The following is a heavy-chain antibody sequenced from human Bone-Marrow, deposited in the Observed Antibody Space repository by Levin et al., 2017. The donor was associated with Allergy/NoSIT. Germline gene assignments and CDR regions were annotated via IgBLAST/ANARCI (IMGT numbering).Heavy chain of an antibody. CDR1: GFTFTSSA. Sequence: SVKVSCKASGFTFTSSAVQWVRQARGQRLEWIGWIVVGSGNTNYAQKFQERVTITRDMSTSTAYMELSSLRSEDTAVYYCAAAGYYDSSGYYYNYWYFDLWGRGTLVTVSS. CDR3: AAAGYYDSSGYYYNYWYFDL. J-gene: IGHJ2*01. V-gene: IGHV1-58*01. CDR2: IVVGSGNT. D-gene: IGHD3-22*01.